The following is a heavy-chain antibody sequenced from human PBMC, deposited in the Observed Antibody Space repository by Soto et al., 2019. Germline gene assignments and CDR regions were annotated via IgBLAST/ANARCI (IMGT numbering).Heavy chain of an antibody. V-gene: IGHV3-30-3*01. CDR3: ARAGSSSSGMLDY. CDR1: GFTFSSYA. J-gene: IGHJ4*02. CDR2: ISYDGSNK. D-gene: IGHD6-6*01. Sequence: PGGSLRLSCAASGFTFSSYAMHWVRQAPGKGLEWVAVISYDGSNKYYADSVKGRFTISRDNSKNTLYLQMNSLRAEDTAVYYCARAGSSSSGMLDYWGQGTMVTVSS.